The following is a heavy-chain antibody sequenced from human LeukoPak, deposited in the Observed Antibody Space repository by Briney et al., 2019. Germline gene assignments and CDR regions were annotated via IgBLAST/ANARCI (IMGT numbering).Heavy chain of an antibody. Sequence: SETLTLTCVVSGGSISSYYWSWIRQPPGKGLEYIGYFHYSGITNYDPSLKSRVTISVDTSKNHISLKLKSVTAADTAVYYCATILYGANGFDYWGRGTLVTVSS. V-gene: IGHV4-59*01. CDR3: ATILYGANGFDY. CDR1: GGSISSYY. D-gene: IGHD4/OR15-4a*01. CDR2: FHYSGIT. J-gene: IGHJ4*02.